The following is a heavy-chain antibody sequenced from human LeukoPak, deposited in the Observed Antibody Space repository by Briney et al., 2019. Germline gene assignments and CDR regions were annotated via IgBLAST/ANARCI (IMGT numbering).Heavy chain of an antibody. CDR2: ISWNSGSI. J-gene: IGHJ4*02. V-gene: IGHV3-9*03. CDR1: GFTFDDYA. D-gene: IGHD3-3*01. Sequence: GGSLILSCAASGFTFDDYAMHWVRQAPGKGLEWVSGISWNSGSIGYADSVKGRFTISRDNAKNSLYLQMNSLRAEDMALYYCAKGENYDFWSGYILDYWGQGTLVTVSS. CDR3: AKGENYDFWSGYILDY.